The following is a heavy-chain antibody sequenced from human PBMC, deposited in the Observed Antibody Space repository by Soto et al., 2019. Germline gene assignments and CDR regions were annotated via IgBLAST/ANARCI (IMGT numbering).Heavy chain of an antibody. CDR3: ATLRVGFGELLTY. CDR1: GYSFTSYW. V-gene: IGHV5-10-1*01. Sequence: EVQLVQSGAEVKKPGESLRISCKGSGYSFTSYWISWVRQMPGKGLEWMGRIDPSDSSTNYSPSCQGHVTISADKSISTAYLQWSSLKAADTAMYYCATLRVGFGELLTYWGQGTLVTVSS. D-gene: IGHD3-10*01. CDR2: IDPSDSST. J-gene: IGHJ4*02.